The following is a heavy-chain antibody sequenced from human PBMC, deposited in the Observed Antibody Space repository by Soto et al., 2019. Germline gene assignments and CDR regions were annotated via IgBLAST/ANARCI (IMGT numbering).Heavy chain of an antibody. CDR2: IDWDDDK. CDR3: ARIRYSNYYYYMDV. J-gene: IGHJ6*03. CDR1: GFSLSTSGMC. V-gene: IGHV2-70*11. D-gene: IGHD4-4*01. Sequence: SGPTLVNPTQTLTLTYTFSGFSLSTSGMCVSWIRQPPGKALEWLARIDWDDDKYYSTSLKTRLTISKDTSKNQVVLTMTNMDPVDTATYYCARIRYSNYYYYMDVWGKGTTVTVSS.